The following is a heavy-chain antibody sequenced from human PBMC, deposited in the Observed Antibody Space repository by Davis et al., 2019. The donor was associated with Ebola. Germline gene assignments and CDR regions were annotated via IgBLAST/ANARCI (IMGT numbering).Heavy chain of an antibody. D-gene: IGHD6-19*01. J-gene: IGHJ4*02. V-gene: IGHV1-2*04. CDR2: INPNSGGT. CDR3: ARDRGYSSGWYVPH. CDR1: GGTFSSYA. Sequence: ASVKVSCKASGGTFSSYAISWVRQAPGQGLEWMGWINPNSGGTNYAQKFQGWVTMTRDTSISTAYMELRSLRSDDTAVYYCARDRGYSSGWYVPHWGQGTLVTVSS.